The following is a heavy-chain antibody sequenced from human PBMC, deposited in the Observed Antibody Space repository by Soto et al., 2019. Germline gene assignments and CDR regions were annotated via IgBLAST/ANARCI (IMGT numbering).Heavy chain of an antibody. CDR2: ISGSGGTT. CDR1: GFTFSSYA. Sequence: EVQLLESGGGLVQRGGSLRLSCAASGFTFSSYAMSWVRQAPGKGLEWVSAISGSGGTTYYADSVKGRFTISRDNSKNTVYLQMNSLRAEDTAVYYCAKDIGQQWRPDYWGQVTLVSVSS. V-gene: IGHV3-23*01. D-gene: IGHD6-19*01. CDR3: AKDIGQQWRPDY. J-gene: IGHJ4*02.